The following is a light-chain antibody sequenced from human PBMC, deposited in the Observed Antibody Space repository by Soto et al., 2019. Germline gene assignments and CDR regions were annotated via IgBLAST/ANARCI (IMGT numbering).Light chain of an antibody. Sequence: DIQMTQSPSSLSASVGDRVTITCQASQDISNYLNWYQQKPGKAPKLLIYDASNLETGVPSRFSVSGSWTDFTFTISSLQPEDIATDDCQQYDNLPITFGGGTKVEIK. CDR1: QDISNY. CDR2: DAS. J-gene: IGKJ4*01. V-gene: IGKV1-33*01. CDR3: QQYDNLPIT.